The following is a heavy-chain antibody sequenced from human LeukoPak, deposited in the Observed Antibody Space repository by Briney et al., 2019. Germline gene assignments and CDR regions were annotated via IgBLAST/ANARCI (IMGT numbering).Heavy chain of an antibody. V-gene: IGHV4-59*01. CDR2: IYYSGST. CDR3: ASGAVDCSGGSCYANDAFDL. D-gene: IGHD2-15*01. Sequence: SETLSLTCTVSGGSISSYYWSWIRHPPGKGLEWIGYIYYSGSTNYNPSLKSRITISIDTSKNQFSLNLSSVTAADSAMYYCASGAVDCSGGSCYANDAFDLWGQGTMVTVSS. CDR1: GGSISSYY. J-gene: IGHJ3*01.